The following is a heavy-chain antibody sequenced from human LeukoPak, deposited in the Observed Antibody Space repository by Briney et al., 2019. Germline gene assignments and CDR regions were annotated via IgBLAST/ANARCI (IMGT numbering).Heavy chain of an antibody. Sequence: SETLSLTCTVSGGSLSSGGYSWSWIRQPPGKGLEWIGYIYHSGSTYYNPSLKSRVTISVDRSKNQFSLKLSSVTAADSAVYYCASGGYCSGGSCYEGDYWGQGTLVTVSS. CDR2: IYHSGST. J-gene: IGHJ4*02. D-gene: IGHD2-15*01. CDR1: GGSLSSGGYS. CDR3: ASGGYCSGGSCYEGDY. V-gene: IGHV4-30-2*01.